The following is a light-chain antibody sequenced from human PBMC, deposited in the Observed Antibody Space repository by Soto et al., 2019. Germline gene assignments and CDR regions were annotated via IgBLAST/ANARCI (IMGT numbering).Light chain of an antibody. CDR3: QQYGSSPKLT. CDR2: GAS. J-gene: IGKJ4*01. Sequence: EIGMKQSPAALSVSPGERATLSCRASQSVSSYLAWYQQKPGQAPRLLIYGASSRATGIPDRFSGSGSGTDFTLTISRLEPEDFAVYYCQQYGSSPKLTFGGRTKV. V-gene: IGKV3-20*01. CDR1: QSVSSY.